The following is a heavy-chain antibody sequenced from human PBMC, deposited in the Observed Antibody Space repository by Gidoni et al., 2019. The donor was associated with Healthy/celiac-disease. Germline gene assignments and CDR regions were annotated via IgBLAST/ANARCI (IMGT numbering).Heavy chain of an antibody. V-gene: IGHV3-53*01. D-gene: IGHD3-22*01. CDR2: IYSGGST. CDR3: AREGSGYYDAFDI. J-gene: IGHJ3*02. CDR1: GFTVSSNY. Sequence: EVQLVESGGGLIQPGGSLRLSCAASGFTVSSNYMSWVRQAPGKGLEWVSVIYSGGSTYYADSVKSRFTISRDNSKNTLYLQMNSLRAEDTAVYYCAREGSGYYDAFDIWGQGTMVTVSS.